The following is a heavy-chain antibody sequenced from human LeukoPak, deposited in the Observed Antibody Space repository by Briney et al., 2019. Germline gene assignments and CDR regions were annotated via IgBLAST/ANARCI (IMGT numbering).Heavy chain of an antibody. CDR1: GYSFTSYW. V-gene: IGHV5-51*01. CDR2: IYPGDSDT. Sequence: GESLKISCKGSGYSFTSYWIGWVRQMPGKGLEWMGIIYPGDSDTRYSPSFQGQVTISADKSISTAYLQWSSLKASDTAMYYCARPNLPTYDSSGYYFDYWGQGTLVTVSS. CDR3: ARPNLPTYDSSGYYFDY. D-gene: IGHD3-22*01. J-gene: IGHJ4*02.